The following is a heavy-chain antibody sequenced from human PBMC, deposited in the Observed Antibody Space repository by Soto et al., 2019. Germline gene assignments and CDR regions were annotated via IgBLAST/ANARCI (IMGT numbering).Heavy chain of an antibody. Sequence: LSLTCAVYGGSFSGYYWSWIRQPPGKGLEWIGEINHSGSTNYNPSLKSRVTISVDTSKNQFSLKLSSVTAADTAVYYCARGQSIAVAGTRNWFDPWGQGTLVTVSS. J-gene: IGHJ5*02. D-gene: IGHD6-19*01. CDR3: ARGQSIAVAGTRNWFDP. V-gene: IGHV4-34*01. CDR1: GGSFSGYY. CDR2: INHSGST.